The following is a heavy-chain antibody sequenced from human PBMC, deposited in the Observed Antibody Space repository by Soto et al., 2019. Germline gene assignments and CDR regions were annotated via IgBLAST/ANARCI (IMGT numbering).Heavy chain of an antibody. D-gene: IGHD3-10*01. Sequence: SETLSLTCAVYGGSFSGYYWSWIRQPPGKGLEWIGEINHSGSTNYNPSLKSRVTISVDTSKNQFSLKLSSVTAADTAVYYCARGSPILLWFGTQIVDYYGMDVWGQGTTVTVSS. J-gene: IGHJ6*02. V-gene: IGHV4-34*01. CDR1: GGSFSGYY. CDR2: INHSGST. CDR3: ARGSPILLWFGTQIVDYYGMDV.